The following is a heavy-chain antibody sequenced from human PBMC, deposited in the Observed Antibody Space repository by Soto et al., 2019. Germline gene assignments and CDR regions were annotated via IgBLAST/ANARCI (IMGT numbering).Heavy chain of an antibody. CDR1: GFTFSSYS. J-gene: IGHJ4*02. D-gene: IGHD4-17*01. V-gene: IGHV3-21*01. Sequence: GGSLRLSCAASGFTFSSYSMNWVRQAPGKGLEWVSSISSSSSYIYYADSVKGRFTISRDNAKNSLYLQMNSLRAEDTAVYYCARAGPDYGDFTLDYWGQGTLVTVSS. CDR3: ARAGPDYGDFTLDY. CDR2: ISSSSSYI.